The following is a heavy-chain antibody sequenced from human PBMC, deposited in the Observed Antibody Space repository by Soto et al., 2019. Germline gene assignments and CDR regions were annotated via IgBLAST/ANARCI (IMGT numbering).Heavy chain of an antibody. CDR1: GFTMSSYW. J-gene: IGHJ4*02. CDR2: IKADGSAN. V-gene: IGHV3-7*01. Sequence: PGGSLRLSCAASGFTMSSYWMNWVRQAPGKGLEWVATIKADGSANYYVDSVKGRFTISRDNAKDSLYMQMSSLRVEDTAVYYCTTYTRQNGYWGQGTLVTVSS. CDR3: TTYTRQNGY. D-gene: IGHD2-8*01.